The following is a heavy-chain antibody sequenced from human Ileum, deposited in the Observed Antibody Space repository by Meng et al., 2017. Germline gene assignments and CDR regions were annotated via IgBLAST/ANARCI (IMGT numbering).Heavy chain of an antibody. CDR2: IFQSGRT. J-gene: IGHJ4*02. D-gene: IGHD3-22*01. CDR3: ATSNDRDVYYLGY. V-gene: IGHV4-4*02. Sequence: QVQLQESCPRLVEPSGTLSLTCAVSGTWWSWVRQPPGKGLEWIGEIFQSGRTNYNPSLKSRVTISIDKSKSQISLQLSAVTAADTAVYSCATSNDRDVYYLGYWGQGTLVTVSS. CDR1: GTW.